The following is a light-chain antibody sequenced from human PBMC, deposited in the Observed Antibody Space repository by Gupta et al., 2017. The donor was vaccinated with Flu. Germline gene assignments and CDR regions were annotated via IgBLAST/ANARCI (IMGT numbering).Light chain of an antibody. J-gene: IGLJ1*01. CDR3: ISYTSISTYV. CDR2: EVN. CDR1: SSDVGGYNH. Sequence: SITISCTGTSSDVGGYNHVSWYQQHPGKAPKVMIYEVNNRPSGISNRFSGSKSGNPASLTISGLQAEDEADYYCISYTSISTYVFGTGTKVTVL. V-gene: IGLV2-14*01.